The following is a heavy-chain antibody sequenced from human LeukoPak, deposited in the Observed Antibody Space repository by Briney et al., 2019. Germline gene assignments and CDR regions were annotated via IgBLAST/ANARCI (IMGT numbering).Heavy chain of an antibody. J-gene: IGHJ4*02. CDR1: GVTVSAHY. V-gene: IGHV3-53*01. CDR2: LYTGGDI. CDR3: ARGPGSRGIFDY. Sequence: GGSLRLSCAVSGVTVSAHYMSWVRQAPGKGLECVSFLYTGGDIYYADSVKGRFTISRDNSKNTLYLQMNSLRAEDTAVYYCARGPGSRGIFDYWGQGTLVTVSS. D-gene: IGHD3-10*01.